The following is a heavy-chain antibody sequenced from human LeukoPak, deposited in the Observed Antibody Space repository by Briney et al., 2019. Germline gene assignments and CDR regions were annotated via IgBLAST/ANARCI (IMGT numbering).Heavy chain of an antibody. J-gene: IGHJ1*01. CDR2: IYHSGST. CDR3: ARASTYYYDSSGYYYGVYFQH. Sequence: SETLSLTCAVSGGSISSGGYSWSWIRQPPGKGLEWIGYIYHSGSTYYNPSLNSRVTISVDRSKNQFSLKLSSVTAADTAVYYCARASTYYYDSSGYYYGVYFQHWGQGTLVTV. CDR1: GGSISSGGYS. V-gene: IGHV4-30-2*01. D-gene: IGHD3-22*01.